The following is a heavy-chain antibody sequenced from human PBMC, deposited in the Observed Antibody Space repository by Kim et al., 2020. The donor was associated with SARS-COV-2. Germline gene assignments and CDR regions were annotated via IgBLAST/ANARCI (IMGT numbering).Heavy chain of an antibody. CDR3: ATDHCATTSCLGD. J-gene: IGHJ4*02. V-gene: IGHV3-33*01. CDR1: GLTFSTYG. CDR2: IWHDGSKE. D-gene: IGHD2-2*01. Sequence: GGSLRLSCVVSGLTFSTYGMHWVRQAPGKGLEWVAVIWHDGSKEYYADSVKGRFTISRDISRSTLYLQMNSLRADDTAVYYCATDHCATTSCLGDWGQGTLVTVS.